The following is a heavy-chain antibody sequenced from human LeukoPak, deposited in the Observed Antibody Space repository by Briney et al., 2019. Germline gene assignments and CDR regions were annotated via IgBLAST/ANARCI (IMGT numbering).Heavy chain of an antibody. CDR1: GYTFTGYY. J-gene: IGHJ5*02. CDR2: INPNSGGT. D-gene: IGHD6-19*01. V-gene: IGHV1-2*02. CDR3: ARDDDSSGWYPGGHWFDP. Sequence: GASVKVSCKASGYTFTGYYMHWVRQAPGQGLEWMGWINPNSGGTNYAQKFQGRVTMTRDTSISTAYMELSRLRSDDTAVYYCARDDDSSGWYPGGHWFDPWGQGTLVTVSS.